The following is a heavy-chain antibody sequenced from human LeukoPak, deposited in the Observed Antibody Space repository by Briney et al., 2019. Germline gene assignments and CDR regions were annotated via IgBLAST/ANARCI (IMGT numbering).Heavy chain of an antibody. D-gene: IGHD6-19*01. CDR1: GFTFSSDS. Sequence: GGSLRLSCAASGFTFSSDSMNWVRQAPGKGLEWVSYISSSSSTIYYADSVKGRFTISRDNAKNSLYLQMNSLRAEDTAVYYYVSNGWYPPYYFDYWGQGTLVTVSS. CDR2: ISSSSSTI. V-gene: IGHV3-48*04. CDR3: VSNGWYPPYYFDY. J-gene: IGHJ4*02.